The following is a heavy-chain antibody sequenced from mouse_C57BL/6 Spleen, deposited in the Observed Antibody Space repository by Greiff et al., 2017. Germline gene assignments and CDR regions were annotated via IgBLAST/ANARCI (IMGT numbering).Heavy chain of an antibody. D-gene: IGHD1-1*02. V-gene: IGHV1-42*01. CDR2: INPSTGGT. CDR3: AKGGYYGYYAMDY. J-gene: IGHJ4*01. CDR1: GYSFTGYY. Sequence: VQLQQSGPELVKPGASVKISCKASGYSFTGYYMNWVKQSPEKSLEWIGGINPSTGGTTYNQKFKAKATLTVDKSSSTAYMQLKSLTSEDSAVYYCAKGGYYGYYAMDYWGQGTSVTVSS.